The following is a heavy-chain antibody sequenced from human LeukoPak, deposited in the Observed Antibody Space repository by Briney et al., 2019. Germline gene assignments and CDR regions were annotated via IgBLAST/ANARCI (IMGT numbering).Heavy chain of an antibody. CDR2: ITDTTGNT. Sequence: PGGSLRLSCGASGFTFSAHAMNWVRQAPGKEMESVSSITDTTGNTYVADSVKGRFTISRDNSRSTLYLQMTSLRTEDTAIYYCARGTLGTCTGARCYPFDSWGQGALVIVSS. CDR3: ARGTLGTCTGARCYPFDS. CDR1: GFTFSAHA. V-gene: IGHV3-23*01. D-gene: IGHD2-8*02. J-gene: IGHJ4*02.